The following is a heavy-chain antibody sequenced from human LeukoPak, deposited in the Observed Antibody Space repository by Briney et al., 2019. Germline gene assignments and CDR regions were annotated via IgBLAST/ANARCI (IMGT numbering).Heavy chain of an antibody. V-gene: IGHV3-23*01. CDR1: GFTFSSYA. J-gene: IGHJ4*02. D-gene: IGHD1-26*01. Sequence: PGGSLRLSRAASGFTFSSYAMSWVRQAPGKGLEWVSAISGSGGSTYCADSVKGRFTISRDNSKNTLYLQMNSLRAEDTAVYYCAKVPAPYSGSYLVNFDYWGQGTLVTVSS. CDR2: ISGSGGST. CDR3: AKVPAPYSGSYLVNFDY.